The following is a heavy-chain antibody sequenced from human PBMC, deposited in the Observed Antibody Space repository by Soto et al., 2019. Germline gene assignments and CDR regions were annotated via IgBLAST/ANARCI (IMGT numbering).Heavy chain of an antibody. CDR1: GFAFSDYF. CDR3: VRDSARIVVVPPVHGDSWFEP. D-gene: IGHD2-2*01. J-gene: IGHJ5*02. CDR2: ISGSGDNI. V-gene: IGHV3-11*04. Sequence: GWSLRLSCAASGFAFSDYFMSWIRQAPGKGLEWVSFISGSGDNIKYADSVKGRFTISRDNAKNSLYLQMNSLRDEDTAVYYCVRDSARIVVVPPVHGDSWFEPWGKGTPVTVSS.